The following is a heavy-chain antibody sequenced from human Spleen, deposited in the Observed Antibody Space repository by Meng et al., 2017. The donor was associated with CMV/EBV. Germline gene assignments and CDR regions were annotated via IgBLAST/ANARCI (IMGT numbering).Heavy chain of an antibody. V-gene: IGHV1-18*01. D-gene: IGHD3-3*01. CDR2: ISAYNGNT. Sequence: ASVKVSCKASGYTFTSYGISWVRQAPGQGLEWMGWISAYNGNTNYAQKLQGRVTMTTDTSTSTAYMELRSLRSDDTAVYYCAREGGVPGGAYYDFWSGLLYGMDVWGQGTTVTVS. J-gene: IGHJ6*02. CDR3: AREGGVPGGAYYDFWSGLLYGMDV. CDR1: GYTFTSYG.